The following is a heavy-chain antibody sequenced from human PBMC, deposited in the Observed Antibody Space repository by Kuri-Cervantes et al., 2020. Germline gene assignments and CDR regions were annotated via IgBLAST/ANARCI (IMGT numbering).Heavy chain of an antibody. D-gene: IGHD6-19*01. J-gene: IGHJ1*01. V-gene: IGHV1-18*01. CDR1: GGTFSSYA. CDR2: ISAYNGDT. Sequence: ASVKVSCKASGGTFSSYAISCVRQAPGQGLEWMGWISAYNGDTNYAQKLQGRVTMTTDTSTSTAYMELRSLRSDDTAVYYCARAPYSSGWLEYFQHWGQGTLVTVSS. CDR3: ARAPYSSGWLEYFQH.